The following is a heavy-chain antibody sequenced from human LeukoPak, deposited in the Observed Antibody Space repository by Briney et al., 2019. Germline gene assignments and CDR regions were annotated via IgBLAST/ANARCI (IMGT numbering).Heavy chain of an antibody. Sequence: GGSLRLSCAASGFTFSSSAMGWVRQAPGKGLEWVSVISASGGATYYADSVKGRFTISRDNSKNTLYLQMNSLRAEDTAVYYCARCSGGSCYGLAFDYWGQGTLVTVSS. D-gene: IGHD2-15*01. CDR1: GFTFSSSA. V-gene: IGHV3-23*01. CDR3: ARCSGGSCYGLAFDY. J-gene: IGHJ4*02. CDR2: ISASGGAT.